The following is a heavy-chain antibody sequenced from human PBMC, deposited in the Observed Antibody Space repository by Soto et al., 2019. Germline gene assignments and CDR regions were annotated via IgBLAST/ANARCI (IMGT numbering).Heavy chain of an antibody. J-gene: IGHJ4*02. CDR2: ISAYNGNT. V-gene: IGHV1-18*04. D-gene: IGHD6-19*01. Sequence: QVQLVQSGAEVKKPGASVKVSCKASGYTFTSYGISWVRQAPGQGLEWMGWISAYNGNTNYAQKLQGRVTMTTDTATSTADMELRSLRSDDTAVYYGARGLWTVAGWGDFEYWGQGTLVTVSS. CDR1: GYTFTSYG. CDR3: ARGLWTVAGWGDFEY.